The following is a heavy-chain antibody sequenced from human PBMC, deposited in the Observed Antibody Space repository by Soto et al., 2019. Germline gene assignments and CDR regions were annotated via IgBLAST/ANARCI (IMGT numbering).Heavy chain of an antibody. J-gene: IGHJ6*03. CDR3: ATNYDFWSGYYVYYYYYMDV. CDR2: IKQDGSEK. CDR1: GFTFSSYL. V-gene: IGHV3-7*01. D-gene: IGHD3-3*01. Sequence: PGGSLILSCAASGFTFSSYLMSWVRQAPGKGLEWVANIKQDGSEKYYVDSVKGRFTISRDNAKNSLYLQMNSLRAEDTAVYYCATNYDFWSGYYVYYYYYMDVWGKGTTVTVS.